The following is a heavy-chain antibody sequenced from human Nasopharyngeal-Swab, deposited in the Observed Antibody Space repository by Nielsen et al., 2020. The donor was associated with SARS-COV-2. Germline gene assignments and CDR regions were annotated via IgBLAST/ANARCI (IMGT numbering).Heavy chain of an antibody. CDR2: IHIDGSST. J-gene: IGHJ4*02. V-gene: IGHV3-74*01. CDR1: GFTFSSYW. CDR3: ARHDYGENY. D-gene: IGHD4-17*01. Sequence: GGSLRLSCTASGFTFSSYWMHWVRQAPGKGLVWVSRIHIDGSSTSYGDSVKGRFTISRDNAKNTLYLQMNSLRAEDTAVYYCARHDYGENYWGQGTLVTVSS.